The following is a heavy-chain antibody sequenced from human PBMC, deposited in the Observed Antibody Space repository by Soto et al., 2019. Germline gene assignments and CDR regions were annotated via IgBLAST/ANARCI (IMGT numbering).Heavy chain of an antibody. CDR3: AGIQNNWFDP. V-gene: IGHV3-7*01. CDR2: IKQDGSEV. Sequence: EVQLVESGRGLVQPGGSLRLTCTASGFTFTSSWMAWVRQAPGKGLEWVGNIKQDGSEVYYLDSVRGRFTISRDSAWKSLYLQVNSLRAEDTAVYYCAGIQNNWFDPWGQGTLVAVSS. J-gene: IGHJ5*02. CDR1: GFTFTSSW.